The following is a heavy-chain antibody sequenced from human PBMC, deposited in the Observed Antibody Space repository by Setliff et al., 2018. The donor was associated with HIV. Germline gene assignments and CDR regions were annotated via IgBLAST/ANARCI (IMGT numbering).Heavy chain of an antibody. CDR1: GGSINSTSYY. CDR2: INHSGST. D-gene: IGHD3-16*02. CDR3: ARGSDYIWGNYRFPFDY. Sequence: SETLSLTCTVSGGSINSTSYYWGWIRQSPGKGLEWIGEINHSGSTNYNPSLKSRVTISVDTSKSQFSLKLSSVTAADTALYYCARGSDYIWGNYRFPFDYWGQGTLVTVS. J-gene: IGHJ4*02. V-gene: IGHV4-39*07.